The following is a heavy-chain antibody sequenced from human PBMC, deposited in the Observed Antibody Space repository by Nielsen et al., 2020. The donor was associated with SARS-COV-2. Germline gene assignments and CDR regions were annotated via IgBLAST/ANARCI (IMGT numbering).Heavy chain of an antibody. CDR1: GVSISSVGYY. CDR3: ARVVGYYFDY. Sequence: SETLSLTCTVSGVSISSVGYYWSWIRQHPGKGLGWIGYINYSGSTYYNPSLKSRVTISVDTSKNQFSLKLSSVTAADTAVYYCARVVGYYFDYWGQGTLVTVSS. CDR2: INYSGST. D-gene: IGHD3-16*01. J-gene: IGHJ4*02. V-gene: IGHV4-31*03.